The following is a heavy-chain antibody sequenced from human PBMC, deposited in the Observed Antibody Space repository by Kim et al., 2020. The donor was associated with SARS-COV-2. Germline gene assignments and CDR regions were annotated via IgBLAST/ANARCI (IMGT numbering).Heavy chain of an antibody. CDR2: DT. V-gene: IGHV3-13*01. Sequence: DTYYPGSVKGRFTISRENAKNSLYLQMNSLRAGDTAVYYCARVALHGMDVWGQGTTVTVSS. CDR3: ARVALHGMDV. J-gene: IGHJ6*02.